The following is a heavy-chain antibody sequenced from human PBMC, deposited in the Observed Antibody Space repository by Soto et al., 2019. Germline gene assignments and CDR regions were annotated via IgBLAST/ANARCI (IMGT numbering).Heavy chain of an antibody. D-gene: IGHD6-13*01. J-gene: IGHJ6*02. V-gene: IGHV1-69*10. CDR3: ARKYSSSWHYYYYYGMDV. CDR2: IIPNIGKT. Sequence: SVKVSCKASGGTFSSYAISWVRQAPGQGLEWMGGIIPNIGKTNYAQKLQGRVTMTADTSTSTAYMELRSLRSDDTAVYYCARKYSSSWHYYYYYGMDVWGQGTTVTVSS. CDR1: GGTFSSYA.